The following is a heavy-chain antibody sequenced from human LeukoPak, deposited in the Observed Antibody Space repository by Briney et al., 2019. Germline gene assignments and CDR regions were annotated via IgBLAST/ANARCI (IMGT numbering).Heavy chain of an antibody. D-gene: IGHD3-10*01. CDR2: IYTSGST. CDR3: ARENPSGGYYGSGSYYNNY. CDR1: GGSISSGSYY. J-gene: IGHJ4*02. V-gene: IGHV4-61*02. Sequence: SETLSLTCTVSGGSISSGSYYWSWIRQPAGKGLEWIGRIYTSGSTNYNPSLKSRVTISVDTSKNQFSLKLSSVTAADTAVYYCARENPSGGYYGSGSYYNNYWGQGTLVTVSS.